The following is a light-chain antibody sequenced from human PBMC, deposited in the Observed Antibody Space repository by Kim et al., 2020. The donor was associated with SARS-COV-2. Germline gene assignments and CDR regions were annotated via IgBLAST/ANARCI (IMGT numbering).Light chain of an antibody. CDR3: PPRDISGNHV. CDR1: SVRSYY. V-gene: IGLV3-19*01. J-gene: IGLJ1*01. Sequence: VDVGKTVRITCEGDSVRSYYASWYQKKPGAPVVLVNFAANNRPSGIPDRSAGSSSGTTAFLTTAGDAADDEDYYCCPPRDISGNHVFGVGTKVTVL. CDR2: AAN.